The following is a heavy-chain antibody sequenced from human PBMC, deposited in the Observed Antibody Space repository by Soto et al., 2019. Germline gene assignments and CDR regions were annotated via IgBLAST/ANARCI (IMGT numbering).Heavy chain of an antibody. D-gene: IGHD3-22*01. J-gene: IGHJ4*02. CDR2: IYYSGST. CDR1: GGSISRSDYY. CDR3: ARSDSRGWPFLVDS. Sequence: LSLTCTVSGGSISRSDYYWSWIRQHPGKGLEWIGYIYYSGSTYYNPSLKSRVTMSVDTSKNQFSLKLSSLTAADTAVYYCARSDSRGWPFLVDSWGQGILVTVSS. V-gene: IGHV4-31*03.